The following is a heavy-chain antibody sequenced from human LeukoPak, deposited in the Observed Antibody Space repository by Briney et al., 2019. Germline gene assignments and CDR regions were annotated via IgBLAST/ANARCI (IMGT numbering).Heavy chain of an antibody. Sequence: GGSLRLSCAASGFTFSSYVMHWVRQAPGKGLEWVAVIWYDGSNKYYADSVKGRFTISRDNSKNTLYLQMNSLRAEDTAVYYCATGYYYDSSGYYSTDYYFDYWGQGTLVTVSS. D-gene: IGHD3-22*01. J-gene: IGHJ4*02. CDR3: ATGYYYDSSGYYSTDYYFDY. V-gene: IGHV3-33*01. CDR2: IWYDGSNK. CDR1: GFTFSSYV.